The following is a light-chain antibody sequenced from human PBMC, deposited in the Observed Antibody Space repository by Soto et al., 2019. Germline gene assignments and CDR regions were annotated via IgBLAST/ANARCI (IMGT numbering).Light chain of an antibody. CDR2: GTS. V-gene: IGKV1-39*01. J-gene: IGKJ2*01. CDR3: QQSYSAPRT. Sequence: DIQMTQSPSSLPASVGDRISITCRASQSIGNYLSWYQQKPGKAPKLLIYGTSNLQGGVPSRFSGSGSETGFTLTISCLQPEDFATYYCQQSYSAPRTLGQGTKVDIK. CDR1: QSIGNY.